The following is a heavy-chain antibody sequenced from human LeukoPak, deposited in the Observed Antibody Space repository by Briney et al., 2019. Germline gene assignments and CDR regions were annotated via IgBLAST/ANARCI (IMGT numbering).Heavy chain of an antibody. V-gene: IGHV3-23*01. CDR1: GFTFSSYA. Sequence: GGSLRLSCAASGFTFSSYAMSWVRQAPGKGLEWVSAISGNGGSTYYADSVKGRFTISRDNSKNTLYLQMNSLRAEDTAVYYCAKDGYYYDSSCYSGPFDYWGQGTLVTVSS. CDR2: ISGNGGST. D-gene: IGHD3-22*01. J-gene: IGHJ4*02. CDR3: AKDGYYYDSSCYSGPFDY.